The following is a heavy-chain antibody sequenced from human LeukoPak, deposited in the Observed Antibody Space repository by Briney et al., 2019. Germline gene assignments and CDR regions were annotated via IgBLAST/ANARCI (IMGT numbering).Heavy chain of an antibody. CDR1: GFTFSSYA. J-gene: IGHJ4*02. D-gene: IGHD6-19*01. CDR3: AAGIAVAAGIFDY. V-gene: IGHV3-23*01. Sequence: GGSLRLSCAASGFTFSSYAMSWVRQAPGKGLEWVSAISGSGGSTYYADSVKGRFTISRDNSKNTLYLQMNSLRAEDAAVYYCAAGIAVAAGIFDYWGQGTLVTVSS. CDR2: ISGSGGST.